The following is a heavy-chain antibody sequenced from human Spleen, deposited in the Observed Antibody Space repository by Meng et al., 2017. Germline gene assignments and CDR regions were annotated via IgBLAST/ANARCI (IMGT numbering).Heavy chain of an antibody. CDR1: GYTFTSYA. V-gene: IGHV1-3*01. Sequence: QVQLVQSGVEVKKPGASVKVSCKASGYTFTSYAMHWVRQAPGQRLEWMGWINAGTGNTKYSQKFQGRVTITRDTSASTAYMELSSLRSEDTAVYYCARDGGGGYDFWSGYPYWGQGTLVTVSS. J-gene: IGHJ4*02. CDR3: ARDGGGGYDFWSGYPY. D-gene: IGHD3-3*01. CDR2: INAGTGNT.